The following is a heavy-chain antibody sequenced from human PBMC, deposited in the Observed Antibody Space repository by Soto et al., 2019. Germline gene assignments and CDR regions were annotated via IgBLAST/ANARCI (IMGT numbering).Heavy chain of an antibody. Sequence: PGGSLRLSCAASGFTFSSYSMNWVRQAPGKGLEWVSSISSSSNYIYYADSVKGRFTISRDNAKNTLYLQMSSLRVEDTAVYYCAKGGHFAPGWTRYYFDYWGQGILVTVSS. V-gene: IGHV3-21*04. CDR3: AKGGHFAPGWTRYYFDY. J-gene: IGHJ4*02. CDR1: GFTFSSYS. CDR2: ISSSSNYI. D-gene: IGHD6-19*01.